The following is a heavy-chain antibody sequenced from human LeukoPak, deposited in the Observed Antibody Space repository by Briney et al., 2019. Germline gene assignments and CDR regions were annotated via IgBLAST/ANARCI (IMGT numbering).Heavy chain of an antibody. CDR3: AREAVGEFPIDY. CDR1: GFTFNTYT. V-gene: IGHV3-21*01. Sequence: PGGSLRLSCAASGFTFNTYTMHWVRQAPGKGLEWVSSISSSSSYIYYADSLKGRFTISRDNAKNSLYLQMNSLRAEDTAVYYCAREAVGEFPIDYWGQGTLVTVSS. J-gene: IGHJ4*02. CDR2: ISSSSSYI. D-gene: IGHD3-10*01.